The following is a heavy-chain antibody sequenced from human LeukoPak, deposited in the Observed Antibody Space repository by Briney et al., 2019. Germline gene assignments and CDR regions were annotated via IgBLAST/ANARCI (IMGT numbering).Heavy chain of an antibody. D-gene: IGHD6-6*01. CDR1: GFTFSSYG. V-gene: IGHV3-30*18. CDR2: ISYDGSNK. J-gene: IGHJ6*03. CDR3: AKDERIAARPWYYYYYMDV. Sequence: GGSLRLSCAASGFTFSSYGMHWVRQAPGKGLEWVAVISYDGSNKYYADSVKGRFTISRDNSKNTLYLQMNSLRAEDTAVYYCAKDERIAARPWYYYYYMDVWGKGTTVTVSS.